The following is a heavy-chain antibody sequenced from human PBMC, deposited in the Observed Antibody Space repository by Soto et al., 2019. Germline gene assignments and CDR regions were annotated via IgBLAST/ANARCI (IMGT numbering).Heavy chain of an antibody. J-gene: IGHJ5*02. CDR3: VTAQALGFSIWFAN. V-gene: IGHV1-2*02. Sequence: GSSVKVSCKASGYIFSANYIHWVRQAPGQGLEWLGWINPHSGATNYAQKFLGRVTMSADTSASTAYMDLARLKSDDTAVYYCVTAQALGFSIWFANWGRGKLGTV. CDR1: GYIFSANY. D-gene: IGHD3-10*01. CDR2: INPHSGAT.